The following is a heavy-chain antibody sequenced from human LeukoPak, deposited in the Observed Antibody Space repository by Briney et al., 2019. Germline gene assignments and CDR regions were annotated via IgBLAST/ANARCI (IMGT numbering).Heavy chain of an antibody. CDR3: ARGVDYYENSGTIDY. Sequence: GGSLRLSCTASGFTFSDYGMHWVRQPPGKGLEWVAIIWYDGSNKTYEDSVKRRFTISRDNSKNTLYLQMNSLRAEDTAVYYCARGVDYYENSGTIDYWGQGTLVTVSS. J-gene: IGHJ4*02. V-gene: IGHV3-33*01. CDR2: IWYDGSNK. CDR1: GFTFSDYG. D-gene: IGHD3-22*01.